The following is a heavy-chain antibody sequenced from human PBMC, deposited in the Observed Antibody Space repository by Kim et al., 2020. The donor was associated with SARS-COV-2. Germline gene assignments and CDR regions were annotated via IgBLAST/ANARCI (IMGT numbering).Heavy chain of an antibody. D-gene: IGHD4-17*01. Sequence: DTVKGRFTNSKDDAKNTLFLKMNSLRAEDTAVYYCAKDHYACGDLNWFDPWGQGTLVTVSS. V-gene: IGHV3-23*01. J-gene: IGHJ5*02. CDR3: AKDHYACGDLNWFDP.